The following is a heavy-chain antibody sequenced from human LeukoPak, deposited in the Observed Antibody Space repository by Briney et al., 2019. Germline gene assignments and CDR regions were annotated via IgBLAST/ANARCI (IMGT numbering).Heavy chain of an antibody. CDR2: IKQDGSEK. V-gene: IGHV3-7*03. CDR1: GFTFSHYW. Sequence: GGSLRLSCAVSGFTFSHYWMSWVRQAPGKGLEWVANIKQDGSEKYYVDSVKGRFTISKDNAKNSLYLQMNSLRAEDTALYHCARNNGKDVWGQGTTVIVSS. CDR3: ARNNGKDV. J-gene: IGHJ6*02.